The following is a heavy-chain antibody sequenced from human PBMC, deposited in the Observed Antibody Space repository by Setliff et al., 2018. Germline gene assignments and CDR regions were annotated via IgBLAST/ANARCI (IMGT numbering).Heavy chain of an antibody. CDR3: ARDQWVRSPPLSFSYGMDV. V-gene: IGHV4-38-2*02. J-gene: IGHJ6*02. D-gene: IGHD5-12*01. CDR1: GYSITNGYY. CDR2: INHGGDT. Sequence: PSETLSLTCVVSGYSITNGYYWGWIRQPPGKGLEWIGSINHGGDTSYNPSLQSRVAISVDTSKNQFSLKLTSVTAADTAVYYCARDQWVRSPPLSFSYGMDVWGQGTTVTVSS.